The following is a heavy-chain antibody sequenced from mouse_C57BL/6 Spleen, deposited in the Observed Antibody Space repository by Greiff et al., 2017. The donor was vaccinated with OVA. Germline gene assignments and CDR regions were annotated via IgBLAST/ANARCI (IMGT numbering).Heavy chain of an antibody. D-gene: IGHD1-1*01. CDR3: ARVSIYYYGSSYGGFDY. CDR2: INYDGSST. J-gene: IGHJ2*01. V-gene: IGHV5-16*01. CDR1: GFTFSDYY. Sequence: EVNLVESEGGLVQPGSSMKLSCTASGFTFSDYYMAWVRQVPEKGLEWVANINYDGSSTYYLDSLKSRFIISRDNAKNILYLQMSSLKSEDTATYYCARVSIYYYGSSYGGFDYWGQGTTLTVSS.